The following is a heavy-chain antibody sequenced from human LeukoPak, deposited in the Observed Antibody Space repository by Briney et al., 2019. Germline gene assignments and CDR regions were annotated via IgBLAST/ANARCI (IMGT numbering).Heavy chain of an antibody. CDR3: AKDIRSDYYYYYMDV. CDR2: ISWNSGSI. Sequence: GGSLRLSCAASGFTFDDYAMHWVRQAPGKGLEWVSGISWNSGSIGYADSVKGRFTISRDNAKNSLYLQMNSLRAEDMALYYCAKDIRSDYYYYYMDVWGKGTTVTVSS. CDR1: GFTFDDYA. J-gene: IGHJ6*03. V-gene: IGHV3-9*03.